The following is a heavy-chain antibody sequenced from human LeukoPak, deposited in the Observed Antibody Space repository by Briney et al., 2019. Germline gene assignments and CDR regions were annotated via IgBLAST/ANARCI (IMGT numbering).Heavy chain of an antibody. J-gene: IGHJ4*02. CDR3: ARDGDYGAVDY. Sequence: ASVKVSCKASGYTFTSYGISWVRQAPGQGLEWMGWINTNTGNPTYAQGFTGRFVFSLDTSVSTAYLQIGSLKAGDTAVYHCARDGDYGAVDYWGQGTLVTVSS. V-gene: IGHV7-4-1*01. CDR2: INTNTGNP. D-gene: IGHD4-17*01. CDR1: GYTFTSYG.